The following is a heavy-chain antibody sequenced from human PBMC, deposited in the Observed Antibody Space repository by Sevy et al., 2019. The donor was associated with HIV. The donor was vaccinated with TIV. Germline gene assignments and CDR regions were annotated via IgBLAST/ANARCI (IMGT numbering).Heavy chain of an antibody. CDR2: FDPDDGNT. V-gene: IGHV1-24*01. Sequence: ASVKVSCKVSGYTLSELSMHWVRQPPGKGLEWMGRFDPDDGNTIYAQRLQGRVTMTEDTSADTAYMELSSLRSEDTAMYYCATAREYYSDNSGYLDYWGQGTPVTVSS. J-gene: IGHJ4*02. CDR1: GYTLSELS. D-gene: IGHD3-22*01. CDR3: ATAREYYSDNSGYLDY.